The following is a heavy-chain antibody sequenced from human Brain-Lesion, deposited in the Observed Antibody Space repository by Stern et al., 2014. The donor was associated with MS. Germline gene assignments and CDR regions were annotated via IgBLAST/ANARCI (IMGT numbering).Heavy chain of an antibody. V-gene: IGHV4-61*02. D-gene: IGHD1-26*01. CDR2: LHASGAP. J-gene: IGHJ4*02. Sequence: VQLVESGPGLVKPSQTLSLTCTVSGASISSGTSYWSWIRQPAGGGLEWIGRLHASGAPYSNPSLTSRLTISCDTPQTPVSPNLNSWTAADTAVYYCARGHWELLGNNYFDSWGQGTLVTVSS. CDR1: GASISSGTSY. CDR3: ARGHWELLGNNYFDS.